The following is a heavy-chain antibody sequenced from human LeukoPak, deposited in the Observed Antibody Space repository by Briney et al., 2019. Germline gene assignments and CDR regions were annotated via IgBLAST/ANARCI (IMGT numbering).Heavy chain of an antibody. CDR1: GFTFDDYG. CDR3: ARDRAGWVVVVNPSRVEHHMDV. D-gene: IGHD3-22*01. V-gene: IGHV3-20*04. Sequence: PGGSLRLSCAASGFTFDDYGMSWVRQAPGKGLEWVSGINWNGGSTGYADSVKGRFTISRDNAKNSLYLQMNSLRAEDTALYYCARDRAGWVVVVNPSRVEHHMDVWGKGTTVTVSS. CDR2: INWNGGST. J-gene: IGHJ6*03.